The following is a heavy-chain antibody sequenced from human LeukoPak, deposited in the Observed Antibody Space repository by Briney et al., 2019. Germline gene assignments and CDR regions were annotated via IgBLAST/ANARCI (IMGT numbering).Heavy chain of an antibody. J-gene: IGHJ4*02. Sequence: GGSLRLSCAASGFTFSSYSMNWVRQAPGKGLEWVANIKQDGSERNYVDSVKGRFTISRDNAKNSLYLQMNSLRADDTAVYYCARQTGRVAVLDWGQGTLFTVSS. D-gene: IGHD6-19*01. CDR1: GFTFSSYS. CDR2: IKQDGSER. V-gene: IGHV3-7*01. CDR3: ARQTGRVAVLD.